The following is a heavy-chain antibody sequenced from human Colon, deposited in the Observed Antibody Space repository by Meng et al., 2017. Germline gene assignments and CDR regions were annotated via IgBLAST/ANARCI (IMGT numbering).Heavy chain of an antibody. CDR2: LSSSGDRA. J-gene: IGHJ4*02. D-gene: IGHD2-21*02. CDR1: GLTFSSYA. Sequence: GESLKISCAASGLTFSSYAMNWVRQAPGKGLEWVSTLSSSGDRAYYVDSVKGRFTISRDNSNNILYLQMNSQRADDTAMYYCTRDSAYCGGGCYSFSDYWGQGTLVTVSS. V-gene: IGHV3-23*01. CDR3: TRDSAYCGGGCYSFSDY.